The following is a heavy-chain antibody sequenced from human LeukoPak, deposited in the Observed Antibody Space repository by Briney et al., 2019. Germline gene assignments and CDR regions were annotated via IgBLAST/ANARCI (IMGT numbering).Heavy chain of an antibody. CDR2: INQSGST. Sequence: SETLSLTCAVYGGSFSDYYWSWVRQPPGNGREWIGDINQSGSTNYHPSLTSRVSMSVDTSRNQFSLRLSSVTAADTAVYYCAREGAVAKRGDFFDYWGQGTLVTVSS. J-gene: IGHJ4*02. CDR3: AREGAVAKRGDFFDY. D-gene: IGHD6-19*01. V-gene: IGHV4-34*01. CDR1: GGSFSDYY.